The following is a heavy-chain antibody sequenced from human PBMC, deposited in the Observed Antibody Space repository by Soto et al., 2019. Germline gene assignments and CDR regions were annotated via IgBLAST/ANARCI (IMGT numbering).Heavy chain of an antibody. CDR1: GGSFSGYY. CDR3: ARARMVTYYYGSGSPRPVSAFDI. Sequence: SETLSLTCAVYGGSFSGYYWSWIRQPPGKGLEWIGEINHSGSTNYNPSLKSRVTISVDTSKNQFSLKLSSVTAADTAVYYCARARMVTYYYGSGSPRPVSAFDIWGQGTMVTVSS. V-gene: IGHV4-34*01. CDR2: INHSGST. J-gene: IGHJ3*02. D-gene: IGHD3-10*01.